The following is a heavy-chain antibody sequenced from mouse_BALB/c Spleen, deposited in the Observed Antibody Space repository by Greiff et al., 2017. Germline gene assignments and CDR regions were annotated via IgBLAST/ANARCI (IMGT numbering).Heavy chain of an antibody. J-gene: IGHJ4*01. CDR3: ARSLSTMITKGAMDY. D-gene: IGHD2-4*01. CDR1: GFTFSSYG. V-gene: IGHV5-6*01. CDR2: ISSGGSYT. Sequence: EVQLVESGGDLVKPGGSLKLSCAASGFTFSSYGMSWVRQTPDKRLEWVATISSGGSYTYYPDSVKGRFTISRDNAKNTLYLQMSSLKSEDTAMYYCARSLSTMITKGAMDYWGQGTSVTVSS.